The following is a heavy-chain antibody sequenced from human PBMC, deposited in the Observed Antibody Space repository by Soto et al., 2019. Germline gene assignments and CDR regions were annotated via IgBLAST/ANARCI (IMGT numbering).Heavy chain of an antibody. CDR3: ARSRGGYFDY. J-gene: IGHJ4*02. D-gene: IGHD3-22*01. CDR2: FYYSGST. CDR1: GASISTYY. Sequence: PSKTLSLTCAVSGASISTYYWSWIRQPPGKGLEWIGYFYYSGSTNYNPSLKSRVTISVDTSKNQFSLKLSSVTAADTAVYYCARSRGGYFDYWGQGTLVTVSS. V-gene: IGHV4-59*01.